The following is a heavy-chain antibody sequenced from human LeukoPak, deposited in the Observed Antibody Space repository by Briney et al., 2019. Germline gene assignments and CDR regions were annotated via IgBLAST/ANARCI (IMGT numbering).Heavy chain of an antibody. CDR2: ISWNSGSI. J-gene: IGHJ6*02. V-gene: IGHV3-9*01. CDR3: AKDIGPWDTAIKSDPGIYGMDV. D-gene: IGHD5-18*01. Sequence: GRSLRLSCAASGFTFDDYAMHWVRQAPGKGLEWVSGISWNSGSIGYADSVKGRFTISRDNAKNSLYLQMNSPRAEDTALYYCAKDIGPWDTAIKSDPGIYGMDVWGQGTTVTVSS. CDR1: GFTFDDYA.